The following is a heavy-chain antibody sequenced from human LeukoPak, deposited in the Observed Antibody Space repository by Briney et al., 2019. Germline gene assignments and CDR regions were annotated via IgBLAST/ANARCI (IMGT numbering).Heavy chain of an antibody. D-gene: IGHD1-1*01. CDR2: ISSSGSTT. CDR3: AGGRELEPIDIDY. V-gene: IGHV3-48*03. Sequence: PGGSLRLSCAASGFTFSSYEMNWVRQAPGKGLEWVSYISSSGSTTYSADSVKGRFTISRDHAKNLLYLQMDDRRGEDCAVFCCAGGRELEPIDIDYWGRGTRVTVS. CDR1: GFTFSSYE. J-gene: IGHJ4*02.